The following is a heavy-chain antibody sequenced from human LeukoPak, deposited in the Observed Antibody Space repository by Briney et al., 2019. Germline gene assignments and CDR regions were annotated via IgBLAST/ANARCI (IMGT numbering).Heavy chain of an antibody. CDR1: GYTFTGYY. Sequence: ASVKVSCKASGYTFTGYYMHWVRQAPGQGLEWMGWINPNSGGTNYAQKFQGRVTMTRDTSISTAYMELSRLRSDDTAVYYCARAAIAAAGLLYYYHGMDVWGQGTTVTVSS. CDR3: ARAAIAAAGLLYYYHGMDV. CDR2: INPNSGGT. V-gene: IGHV1-2*02. D-gene: IGHD6-13*01. J-gene: IGHJ6*02.